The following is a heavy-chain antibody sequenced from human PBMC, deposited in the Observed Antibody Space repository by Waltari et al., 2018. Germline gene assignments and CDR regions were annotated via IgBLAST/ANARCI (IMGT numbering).Heavy chain of an antibody. J-gene: IGHJ3*02. CDR1: GFTFDDYG. V-gene: IGHV3-20*04. Sequence: EVQLVESGGGVVRPGGSLRLSCAASGFTFDDYGMSWVRQAPGKGLEGVLGINWNGGRTGYADSVKGRFTISRDNAKNSLYLQMNSLRAEDTALYYCAREGSGITMIVGSNRAFDIWGQGTMVTVSS. CDR3: AREGSGITMIVGSNRAFDI. D-gene: IGHD3-22*01. CDR2: INWNGGRT.